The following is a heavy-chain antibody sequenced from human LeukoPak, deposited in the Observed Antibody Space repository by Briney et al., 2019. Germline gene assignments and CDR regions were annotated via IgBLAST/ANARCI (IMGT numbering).Heavy chain of an antibody. V-gene: IGHV4-61*02. CDR2: IYTGGST. Sequence: PSETLSLTCTVSGGSISSATYYWSWIRQPAGKGLEWIGRIYTGGSTNYNPSLKSRVTISVDTSKNQFSLRLNSVTAADTAMYYCAKSGGYGLIDYWGQGTLVAVSS. CDR1: GGSISSATYY. CDR3: AKSGGYGLIDY. J-gene: IGHJ4*02. D-gene: IGHD1-26*01.